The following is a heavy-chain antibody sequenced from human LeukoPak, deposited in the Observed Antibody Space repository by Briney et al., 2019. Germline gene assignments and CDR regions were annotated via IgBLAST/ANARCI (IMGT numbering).Heavy chain of an antibody. J-gene: IGHJ4*02. V-gene: IGHV3-33*06. D-gene: IGHD3-22*01. CDR2: IWYDGSNK. CDR1: GFTFSSYG. Sequence: GGSLRLSCAASGFTFSSYGMHWVRQAPGKGLEWVAVIWYDGSNKYYADSVKGRFTISRDNSKNTLYLQMNSLRAEDTAVYYCAKAPYDTSGFSSPNYFDYWGQGTLVTVSS. CDR3: AKAPYDTSGFSSPNYFDY.